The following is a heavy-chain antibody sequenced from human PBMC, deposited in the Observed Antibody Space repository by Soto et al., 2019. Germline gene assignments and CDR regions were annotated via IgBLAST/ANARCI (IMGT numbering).Heavy chain of an antibody. V-gene: IGHV1-24*01. CDR2: FDPEDGET. D-gene: IGHD3-10*01. CDR3: ATDLFMVRGVIIN. J-gene: IGHJ4*02. Sequence: GASVKVSCKVSGYTLTELAMHGVRQAPGKGLEWMGGFDPEDGETIYAQRFQGRVTMTEDTSTDTAYMELSSLRSEDTAVYYCATDLFMVRGVIINWGQGTLVTVS. CDR1: GYTLTELA.